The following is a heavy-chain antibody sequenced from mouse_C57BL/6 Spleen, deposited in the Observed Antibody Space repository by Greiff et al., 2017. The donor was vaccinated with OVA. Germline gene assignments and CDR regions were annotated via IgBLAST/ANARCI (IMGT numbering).Heavy chain of an antibody. V-gene: IGHV1-64*01. CDR3: ASPYDYDHY. D-gene: IGHD2-4*01. CDR1: GYTFTSYW. J-gene: IGHJ3*01. Sequence: QVQLKESGAELVKPGASVKLSCKASGYTFTSYWMHWVKQRPGQGLEWIGMIHPTSGSTNYHEKFKRKATLTVDKSSSTAYMQLSSLTSEDSAVYYCASPYDYDHYWGQGTLVTVSA. CDR2: IHPTSGST.